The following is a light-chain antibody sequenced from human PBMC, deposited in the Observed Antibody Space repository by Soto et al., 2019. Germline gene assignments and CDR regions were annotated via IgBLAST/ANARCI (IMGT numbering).Light chain of an antibody. CDR2: GNS. J-gene: IGLJ3*02. CDR1: SSNIGAGYD. CDR3: QSYDSSLSGWV. Sequence: QSVLTQAPSVSGAPGQRVTISCTGSSSNIGAGYDVHWYQQLPGTAPKLLIYGNSNRPSGVPDRFSGSKSGTSASLAITRLQAEDEADYYCQSYDSSLSGWVFGGGTKLTVL. V-gene: IGLV1-40*01.